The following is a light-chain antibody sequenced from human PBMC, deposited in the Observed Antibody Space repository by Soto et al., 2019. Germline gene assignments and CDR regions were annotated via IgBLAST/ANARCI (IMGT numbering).Light chain of an antibody. V-gene: IGKV3-20*01. CDR2: GAS. Sequence: DIVLTQSPGTLSLSPGETATLSCRASQSVSSSYLAWYQQKPGQPPRLIIYGASSRATGIPDRFSGSGSGTDFTLAISRLEPEDFAVFYCQHCDSLPITFGQGTRLEIK. CDR3: QHCDSLPIT. CDR1: QSVSSSY. J-gene: IGKJ5*01.